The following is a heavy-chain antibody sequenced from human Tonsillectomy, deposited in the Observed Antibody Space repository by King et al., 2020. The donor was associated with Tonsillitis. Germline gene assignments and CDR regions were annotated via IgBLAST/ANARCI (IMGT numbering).Heavy chain of an antibody. V-gene: IGHV3-9*01. CDR2: VSWNSAGI. Sequence: VQLVESGGGLVQPGRSLRLSCAASGFTFDDYAMHWVRQAPGKGLEWVSGVSWNSAGIGYADSVKGRFTISRDNAKNSLYLQMNSLRAEDTALYYCAKVVVPAAMLPYSFDYWGQGPLVTVSS. J-gene: IGHJ4*02. CDR3: AKVVVPAAMLPYSFDY. CDR1: GFTFDDYA. D-gene: IGHD2-2*01.